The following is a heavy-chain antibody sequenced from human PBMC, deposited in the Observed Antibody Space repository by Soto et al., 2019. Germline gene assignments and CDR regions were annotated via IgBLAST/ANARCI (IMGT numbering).Heavy chain of an antibody. CDR1: GGTFSSYA. D-gene: IGHD6-13*01. CDR3: ARVLAGPNWFDP. Sequence: GASVKVSCKASGGTFSSYAISWVRQAPGQGLEWMGGIIPIFGTANYAQKFQGRVTTTADESTSTAYMELSSLRSEDTAVYYCARVLAGPNWFDPWGQGTLVTVSS. CDR2: IIPIFGTA. J-gene: IGHJ5*02. V-gene: IGHV1-69*13.